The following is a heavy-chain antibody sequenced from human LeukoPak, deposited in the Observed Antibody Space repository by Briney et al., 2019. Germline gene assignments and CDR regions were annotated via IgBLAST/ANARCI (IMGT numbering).Heavy chain of an antibody. CDR3: ARDPVGATPIDY. J-gene: IGHJ4*02. V-gene: IGHV3-33*01. CDR2: IWYDGSNK. D-gene: IGHD1-26*01. CDR1: GFTFSSYG. Sequence: PGGSLRLSCAASGFTFSSYGMHWVRQAPGKGLEWVAVIWYDGSNKDYADSVKGRFTISRDNSKNTLYLQMNSLRADDTAVYYCARDPVGATPIDYWGQGTLVTVSS.